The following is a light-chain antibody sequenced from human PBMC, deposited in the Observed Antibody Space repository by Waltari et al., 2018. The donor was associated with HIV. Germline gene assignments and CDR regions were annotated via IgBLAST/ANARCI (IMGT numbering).Light chain of an antibody. J-gene: IGLJ3*02. CDR3: YSTESSGTHRV. CDR1: TLPKKY. CDR2: EDI. Sequence: SYELTQPPSVSVSPGQTARITCSGDTLPKKYAHWYQQKSGKAPVLVIYEDIKRPPGIPERFSGSSSGTVAILTISGAQVEDEADYYCYSTESSGTHRVFGGGTKLTVL. V-gene: IGLV3-10*01.